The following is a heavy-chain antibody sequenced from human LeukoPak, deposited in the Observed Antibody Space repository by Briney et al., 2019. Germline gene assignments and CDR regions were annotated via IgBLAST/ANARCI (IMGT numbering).Heavy chain of an antibody. Sequence: GRSLRLSCAASGFTFSSYAMSWARQAPGKGLEWVSTISASGDRTYYADPVKGRFTITRDISKNTLSVQMNSLRAEDTAIYYCARYIRSPLYYFDYWGRGTLVTVSS. CDR1: GFTFSSYA. V-gene: IGHV3-23*01. CDR2: ISASGDRT. CDR3: ARYIRSPLYYFDY. J-gene: IGHJ4*02. D-gene: IGHD1-1*01.